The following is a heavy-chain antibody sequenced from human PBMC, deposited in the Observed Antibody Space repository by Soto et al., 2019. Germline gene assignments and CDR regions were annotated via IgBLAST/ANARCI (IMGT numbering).Heavy chain of an antibody. CDR2: IYYSGST. CDR3: ARQEGYCSSTSCYGFHYYYYYMDV. J-gene: IGHJ6*03. D-gene: IGHD2-2*01. CDR1: GGSISSSSYC. V-gene: IGHV4-39*01. Sequence: SETLSHTCTVSGGSISSSSYCWGWIRQPPGKGLEWIGSIYYSGSTYYNPSLKSRVTISVDTSKNQFSLKLSSVTAADTAVYYCARQEGYCSSTSCYGFHYYYYYMDVWGKGTTVTVSS.